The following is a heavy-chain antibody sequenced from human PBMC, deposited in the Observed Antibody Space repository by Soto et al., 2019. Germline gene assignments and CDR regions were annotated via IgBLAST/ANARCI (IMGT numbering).Heavy chain of an antibody. CDR2: IIPIFGTA. D-gene: IGHD2-2*02. CDR3: ARGIVVVPADIRDPDFDY. J-gene: IGHJ4*02. CDR1: GGTFSSYA. V-gene: IGHV1-69*01. Sequence: QVQLVQSGAEVKKPGSSVKVSYKASGGTFSSYAISWVRQAPGQGLEWMGGIIPIFGTANYAQKFQGRVTITADEPTSTAYMELSSLRSEDTAVYYCARGIVVVPADIRDPDFDYWGQGTLVTVSS.